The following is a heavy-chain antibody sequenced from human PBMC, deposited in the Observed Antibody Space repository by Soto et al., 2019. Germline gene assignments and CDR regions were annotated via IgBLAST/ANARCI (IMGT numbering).Heavy chain of an antibody. V-gene: IGHV3-48*02. D-gene: IGHD1-26*01. Sequence: GGSLRLSCAASGFAFSSYSMNWVRQAPGKGLEWVSYISSGSTKIYYADSVRGRFTVSRDNAKNSLYLQMDSLRDEDTAVYYCATVWRERRYYYYAMDVWGQGTTVTISS. CDR1: GFAFSSYS. J-gene: IGHJ6*02. CDR2: ISSGSTKI. CDR3: ATVWRERRYYYYAMDV.